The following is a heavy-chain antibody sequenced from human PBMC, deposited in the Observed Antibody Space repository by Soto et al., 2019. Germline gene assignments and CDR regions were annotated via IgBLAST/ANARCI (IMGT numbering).Heavy chain of an antibody. V-gene: IGHV4-59*01. CDR1: GASISSYY. D-gene: IGHD3-9*01. CDR3: AARPRLNYDILTGYVNEI. CDR2: IYYSGST. J-gene: IGHJ4*02. Sequence: PSETLSLTCYVSGASISSYYWSWMRQPPGKGLEWIGYIYYSGSTNYNPSLKSRVTISVDTSKNQFSLKLSSVTAADTAVYYCAARPRLNYDILTGYVNEIWGQGTLVTVSS.